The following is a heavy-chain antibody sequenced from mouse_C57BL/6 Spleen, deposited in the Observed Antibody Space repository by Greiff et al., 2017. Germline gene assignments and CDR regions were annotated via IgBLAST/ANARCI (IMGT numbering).Heavy chain of an antibody. D-gene: IGHD2-4*01. CDR1: GFNIKDYY. J-gene: IGHJ3*01. CDR2: IDPEDGET. Sequence: EVMLVESGAELVKPGASVKLSCTASGFNIKDYYMHWVKQRTEQGLEWIGRIDPEDGETKYAPKFQGKATITADTSSNTAYLQLSSLTSEDTAVYYCASLYDYGAWFAYWGQGTLVTVSA. CDR3: ASLYDYGAWFAY. V-gene: IGHV14-2*01.